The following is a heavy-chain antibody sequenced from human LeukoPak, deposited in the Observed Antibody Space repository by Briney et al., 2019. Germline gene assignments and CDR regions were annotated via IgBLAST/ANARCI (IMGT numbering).Heavy chain of an antibody. D-gene: IGHD3-10*02. J-gene: IGHJ4*02. V-gene: IGHV4-34*01. CDR2: INHSGST. Sequence: SETLSLTCAVYGGSFSGYYWSWIRQPPGKGLEWIGEINHSGSTNYNPSLKSRVTISVDTSKNQFSLKLSSVTAADTAVYYCARGNVRGVIIAPFDYWGQGTLVTVSS. CDR3: ARGNVRGVIIAPFDY. CDR1: GGSFSGYY.